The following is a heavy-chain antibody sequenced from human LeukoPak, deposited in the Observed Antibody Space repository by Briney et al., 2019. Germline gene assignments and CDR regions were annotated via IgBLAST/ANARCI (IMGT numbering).Heavy chain of an antibody. V-gene: IGHV4-4*09. D-gene: IGHD5-24*01. CDR3: ARHRAEMATITDDTFDM. J-gene: IGHJ3*02. Sequence: SETLSLTCSVSGTSITPYFWSWIRQPPGRGLEWIGYFYTSGNTHQNPSLKSRVTMSIDASKNQFSLTLSSMTAADTAVYYCARHRAEMATITDDTFDMWGQGTMVTVSS. CDR1: GTSITPYF. CDR2: FYTSGNT.